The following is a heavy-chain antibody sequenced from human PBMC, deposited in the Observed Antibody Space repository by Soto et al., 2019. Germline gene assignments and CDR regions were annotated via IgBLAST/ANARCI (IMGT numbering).Heavy chain of an antibody. D-gene: IGHD3-10*01. V-gene: IGHV4-31*03. J-gene: IGHJ5*02. CDR2: IYYSRGT. Sequence: QVQLQASGPGLVKPSQTLFLTCTVSGDSITSGGYYWTWIRQHPGMGLEWIGYIYYSRGTYYNPSRESRVNTAVDTSKNQFSLKLRSVTAADTAMYYCARDLRGRGSGRFDPWGQGTLVTVAS. CDR1: GDSITSGGYY. CDR3: ARDLRGRGSGRFDP.